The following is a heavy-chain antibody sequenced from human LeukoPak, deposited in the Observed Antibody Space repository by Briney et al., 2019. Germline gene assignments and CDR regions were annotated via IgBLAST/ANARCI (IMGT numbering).Heavy chain of an antibody. CDR3: ARDYCSSTSCYFDY. CDR1: GYTFTSYD. Sequence: RASVKVSCKASGYTFTSYDINWVRQATGQGLEWMGWMNPNSGNTGYAQKLQGRVTMTTDTSTSTAYMELRSLRSDDTAVYYCARDYCSSTSCYFDYWGQGTLVTVSS. CDR2: MNPNSGNT. J-gene: IGHJ4*02. D-gene: IGHD2-2*01. V-gene: IGHV1-8*02.